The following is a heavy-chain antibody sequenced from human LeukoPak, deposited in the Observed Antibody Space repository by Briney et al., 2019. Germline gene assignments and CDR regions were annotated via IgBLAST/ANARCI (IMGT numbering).Heavy chain of an antibody. J-gene: IGHJ6*04. V-gene: IGHV3-48*03. D-gene: IGHD3-10*02. CDR1: GFTFSSYE. CDR2: ISSSGSTI. CDR3: AELGITMIGGV. Sequence: PGGSLRLSCAASGFTFSSYEMNCVRQAPGKGLGWVSYISSSGSTIYYPYSVKGRFTISRDNAKTSLYLQMNSLSGEDTAVYYCAELGITMIGGVWGKGTTVTISS.